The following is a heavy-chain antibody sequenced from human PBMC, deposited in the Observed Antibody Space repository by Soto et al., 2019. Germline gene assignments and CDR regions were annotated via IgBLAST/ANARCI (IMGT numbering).Heavy chain of an antibody. V-gene: IGHV4-59*01. CDR3: ATRPPGVWYGVFDY. D-gene: IGHD2-15*01. CDR2: VSHSGTT. CDR1: GGSISGYY. J-gene: IGHJ4*02. Sequence: PSETLSLTCTVSGGSISGYYWSWIRQPPGKGPEWIGFVSHSGTTNYSPSLESRVTISLDASKNQFSLKLNSVTAADTAVYYCATRPPGVWYGVFDYWSQGTLVTVSS.